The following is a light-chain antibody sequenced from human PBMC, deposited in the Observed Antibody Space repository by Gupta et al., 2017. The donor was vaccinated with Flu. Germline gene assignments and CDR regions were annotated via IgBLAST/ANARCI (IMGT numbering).Light chain of an antibody. CDR2: DAS. Sequence: AIQLTQSPSSLSASVGDRVTITCRASQDISSALAWYQQRPGKSPKLLIYDASRLERGIPSRFSGSGSGTDFTLTIDSLQPEDFATYYCKQFDDYITFGQGTRLDIK. CDR1: QDISSA. J-gene: IGKJ5*01. CDR3: KQFDDYIT. V-gene: IGKV1D-13*01.